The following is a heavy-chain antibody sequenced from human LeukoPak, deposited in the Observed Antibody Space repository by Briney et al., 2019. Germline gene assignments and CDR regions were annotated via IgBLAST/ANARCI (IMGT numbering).Heavy chain of an antibody. J-gene: IGHJ5*02. D-gene: IGHD6-13*01. CDR1: GYTFTGYY. CDR2: INPNSGGT. CDR3: ARDIAAADTGWFDP. Sequence: ASVKVSFKASGYTFTGYYMHWVRQAPGQGLEWMGWINPNSGGTNYAQKFQGMVTMTRDTSISTAYMELSRLRSDDTAVYYCARDIAAADTGWFDPWGQGTLVTVSS. V-gene: IGHV1-2*02.